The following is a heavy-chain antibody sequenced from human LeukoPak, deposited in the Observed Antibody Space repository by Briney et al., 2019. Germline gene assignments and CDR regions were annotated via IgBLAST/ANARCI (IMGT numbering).Heavy chain of an antibody. D-gene: IGHD4-23*01. CDR2: ISGYSGDT. CDR3: ARVPDYGGNHGYNWFDP. J-gene: IGHJ5*02. V-gene: IGHV1-18*01. CDR1: GYSFNNYG. Sequence: GASVMVSCKASGYSFNNYGIYWVRQAPGQGLEWMGWISGYSGDTLYAQNLQGRVTMTTDTSTSTAYMELRSLRSDDTAVYYCARVPDYGGNHGYNWFDPWGQGTLVTVSS.